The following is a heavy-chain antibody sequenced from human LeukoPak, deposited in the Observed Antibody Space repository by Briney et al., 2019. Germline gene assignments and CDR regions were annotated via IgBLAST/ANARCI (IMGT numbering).Heavy chain of an antibody. J-gene: IGHJ4*02. V-gene: IGHV3-11*06. Sequence: TGGSLRLSCAASGFTVSDYYMSWIRQAPGKGLEWISYLSSGSHTNFADSVEGRFTISRDNAKNSLYLQMNSLRVEDTAVYYCARDGYGALRFDCWGQGTLVTVSS. CDR3: ARDGYGALRFDC. CDR2: LSSGSHT. D-gene: IGHD4/OR15-4a*01. CDR1: GFTVSDYY.